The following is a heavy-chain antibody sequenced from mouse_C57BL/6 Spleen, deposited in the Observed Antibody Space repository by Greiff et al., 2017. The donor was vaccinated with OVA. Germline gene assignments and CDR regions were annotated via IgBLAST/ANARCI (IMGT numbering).Heavy chain of an antibody. CDR1: GYTFTSYW. V-gene: IGHV1-64*01. D-gene: IGHD1-1*01. Sequence: VQLQQPGAELVKPGASVKLSCKASGYTFTSYWMHWVKQRPGQGLEWIGMIHPNSGSTNYNEKFKSKATLTVDKSSSTAYMQLSSLTSEDSAVYYCARPYGSSRYAMDYWGQGTSVTVSS. CDR2: IHPNSGST. J-gene: IGHJ4*01. CDR3: ARPYGSSRYAMDY.